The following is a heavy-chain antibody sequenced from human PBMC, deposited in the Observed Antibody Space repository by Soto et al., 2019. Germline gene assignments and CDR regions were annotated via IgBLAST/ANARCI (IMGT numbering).Heavy chain of an antibody. CDR1: GFTFSSYS. J-gene: IGHJ6*02. D-gene: IGHD1-26*01. V-gene: IGHV3-48*02. CDR3: FRGSYNIYYYGMDV. Sequence: GVSLRLSCAASGFTFSSYSMNWVRQAPGKGLEWVSYISSSSSTIYYADSVKGRFTISRDNAKNSLYLQMNSLRDEDTAVYYCFRGSYNIYYYGMDVWGQGTTVTVSS. CDR2: ISSSSSTI.